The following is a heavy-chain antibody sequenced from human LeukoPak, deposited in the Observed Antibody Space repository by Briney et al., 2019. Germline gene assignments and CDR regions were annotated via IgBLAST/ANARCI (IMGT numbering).Heavy chain of an antibody. CDR1: GFTFSSYS. D-gene: IGHD1-26*01. V-gene: IGHV3-21*01. CDR3: AIVSGSYFDY. Sequence: GGSLRLSCAASGFTFSSYSMNWVRQAPGKGLEWVAAISTTSGNIYYADSVKGRFTISRDNAKNSLYLQMNSLRAEDTAVYYCAIVSGSYFDYWGQGTLVTVSS. CDR2: ISTTSGNI. J-gene: IGHJ4*02.